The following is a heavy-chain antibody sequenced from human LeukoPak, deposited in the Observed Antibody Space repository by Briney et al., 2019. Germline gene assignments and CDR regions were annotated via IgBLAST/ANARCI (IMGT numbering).Heavy chain of an antibody. Sequence: SETLSLTCTVSGGSISSGSYYWSWIRQPAGKGLEWIGRIYTSGSTNYNPSLKSRVTISVDTSKNQFSLKLSSVTAADTAVYYCARASTKLYYMDVWGKGTTVTISS. CDR3: ARASTKLYYMDV. J-gene: IGHJ6*03. CDR1: GGSISSGSYY. V-gene: IGHV4-61*02. CDR2: IYTSGST.